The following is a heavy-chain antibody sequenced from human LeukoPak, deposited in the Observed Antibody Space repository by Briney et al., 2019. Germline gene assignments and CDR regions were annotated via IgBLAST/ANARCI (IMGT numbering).Heavy chain of an antibody. CDR3: ARVGPRWAFDI. V-gene: IGHV3-48*01. CDR2: ISSSSSTL. J-gene: IGHJ3*02. D-gene: IGHD4-23*01. CDR1: GFTFSSYS. Sequence: GGSLRLSCAASGFTFSSYSMNWVRQAPGKGLEWVSYISSSSSTLYYADSVKGRFTISRDNAKNSLYLQMNSLRAEDTAVYYCARVGPRWAFDIWGQGTMVTVSS.